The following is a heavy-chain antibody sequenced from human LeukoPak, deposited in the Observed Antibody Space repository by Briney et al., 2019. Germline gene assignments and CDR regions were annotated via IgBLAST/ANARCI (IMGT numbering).Heavy chain of an antibody. V-gene: IGHV3-23*01. D-gene: IGHD2-21*01. J-gene: IGHJ4*02. CDR2: IDNSGYAT. Sequence: GGSLRLSCEVSGFPFNSYAMNWVRQAPGKGLEWVSGIDNSGYATYHADSVKSRFTISRDNAKDTLYMQMNGLRVGDTAVYYCARVSIRAQNFDYWGQGTRVTVSS. CDR3: ARVSIRAQNFDY. CDR1: GFPFNSYA.